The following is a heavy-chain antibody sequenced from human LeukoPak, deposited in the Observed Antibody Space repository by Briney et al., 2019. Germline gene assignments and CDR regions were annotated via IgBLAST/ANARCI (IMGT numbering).Heavy chain of an antibody. CDR2: IINSGGTV. D-gene: IGHD3-10*01. CDR1: GFTSSIHG. Sequence: GGSLRLSCAASGFTSSIHGMNWVRQAPGQGLEWVSYIINSGGTVYYTDSVQGRFTISRDNARNSLFLQMHSLRDEDTAVYYCARVGRGVYGMDVWGQGTTVTVSS. J-gene: IGHJ6*02. V-gene: IGHV3-48*02. CDR3: ARVGRGVYGMDV.